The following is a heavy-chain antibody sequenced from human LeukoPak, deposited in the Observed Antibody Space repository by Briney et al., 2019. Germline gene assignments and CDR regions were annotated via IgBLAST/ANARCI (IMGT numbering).Heavy chain of an antibody. CDR1: GYTFTSYG. J-gene: IGHJ6*03. CDR3: ARVCYDFWSAITTYYYMDV. Sequence: GASVKVSCKASGYTFTSYGISWVRQAPGQGLEWMGWISAYNGNTNYAQKLQGRVTMTTDTSTSTAYMELRSLRSDDTAVYYCARVCYDFWSAITTYYYMDVWGKGTTVTVS. V-gene: IGHV1-18*01. D-gene: IGHD3-3*01. CDR2: ISAYNGNT.